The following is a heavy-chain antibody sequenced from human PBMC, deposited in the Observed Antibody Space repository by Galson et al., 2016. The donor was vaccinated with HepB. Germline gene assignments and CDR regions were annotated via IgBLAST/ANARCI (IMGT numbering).Heavy chain of an antibody. Sequence: SLRLSCAASGFTFSSYWMYWVRQAPGKGLVWVSRIDSDEITTAYADSVKGRFTISRDNAKDTLYLQMNSLSAEDTAVYYCATGGGRRSKYYGMDVWGHGTMVTVSS. V-gene: IGHV3-74*01. CDR3: ATGGGRRSKYYGMDV. J-gene: IGHJ6*02. CDR2: IDSDEITT. D-gene: IGHD1-26*01. CDR1: GFTFSSYW.